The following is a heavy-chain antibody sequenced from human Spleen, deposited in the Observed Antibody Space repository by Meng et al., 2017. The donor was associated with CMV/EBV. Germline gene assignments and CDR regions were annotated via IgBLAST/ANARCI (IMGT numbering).Heavy chain of an antibody. CDR1: GYTFTGYY. CDR3: ARSSGRIAAAVDY. J-gene: IGHJ4*02. Sequence: QLGRLGAEVKKPGASVKVSCKASGYTFTGYYMHWVRQAPGQGLEWMGWINPNSGGTNYAQKFQGRVTMTRDTSISTAYMELSRLRSDDTAVYYCARSSGRIAAAVDYWGQGTLVTVSS. CDR2: INPNSGGT. D-gene: IGHD6-13*01. V-gene: IGHV1-2*02.